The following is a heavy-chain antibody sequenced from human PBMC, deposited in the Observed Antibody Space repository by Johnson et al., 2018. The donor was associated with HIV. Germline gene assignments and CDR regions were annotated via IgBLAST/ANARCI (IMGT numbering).Heavy chain of an antibody. CDR2: IGASGGRP. CDR1: GFTFSNAW. V-gene: IGHV3-23*04. Sequence: VQLVESGGGLVKPGGSLRLSCAASGFTFSNAWMSWVRQAPGQCLEWVSAIGASGGRPFYADPVQGRFTSSRDNSKNTLYLQMNSLRAEDTAVYYCAKPRYYDNAFEMWGQGTMVTVSS. CDR3: AKPRYYDNAFEM. D-gene: IGHD3-16*01. J-gene: IGHJ3*02.